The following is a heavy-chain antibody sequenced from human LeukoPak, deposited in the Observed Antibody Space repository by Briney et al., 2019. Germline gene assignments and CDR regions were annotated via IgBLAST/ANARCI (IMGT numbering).Heavy chain of an antibody. D-gene: IGHD6-19*01. CDR2: MSYDGSHK. CDR3: AREVAVSGTENGAFNV. CDR1: GFTFSSYA. J-gene: IGHJ6*02. V-gene: IGHV3-30-3*01. Sequence: PGRSLRLSCAASGFTFSSYAMHWVRQAPGKGLEWVAVMSYDGSHKYYADSVKGRLTISRDNSENTLHLQMNSLRAEDTAVYFCAREVAVSGTENGAFNVWGPGTTVTVSS.